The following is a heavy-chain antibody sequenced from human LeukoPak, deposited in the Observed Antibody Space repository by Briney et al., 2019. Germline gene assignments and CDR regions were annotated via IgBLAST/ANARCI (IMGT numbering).Heavy chain of an antibody. D-gene: IGHD2-15*01. CDR2: ISSSSSYI. CDR1: GFTVSSNY. V-gene: IGHV3-21*01. CDR3: ARAGDIVVVVAATSAYYFDY. Sequence: GGSLRLSCAASGFTVSSNYMNWVRQAPGKGLEWVSSISSSSSYIYYADSVKGRFTISRDNAKNSLYLQMNSLRAEDTAVYYCARAGDIVVVVAATSAYYFDYWGQGTLVTVSS. J-gene: IGHJ4*02.